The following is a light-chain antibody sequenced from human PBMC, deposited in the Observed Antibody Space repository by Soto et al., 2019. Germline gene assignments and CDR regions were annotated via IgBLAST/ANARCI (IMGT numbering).Light chain of an antibody. V-gene: IGLV2-8*01. CDR1: ISDVGSFNH. CDR2: DVT. J-gene: IGLJ1*01. CDR3: SAYGGSHILV. Sequence: QSALTQPPSASGSPGQSVTISCTGTISDVGSFNHVSWYQQHPGKAPKLMIYDVTQRPSGVPDRFSGSKSGNTASLTVASLQAEEEAEYYCSAYGGSHILVFGTGTKLTVL.